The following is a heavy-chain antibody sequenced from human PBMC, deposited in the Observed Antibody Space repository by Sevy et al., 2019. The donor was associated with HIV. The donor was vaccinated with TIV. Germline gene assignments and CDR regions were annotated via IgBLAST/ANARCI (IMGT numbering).Heavy chain of an antibody. CDR3: ARTYCSGDSCYSRIAFDI. Sequence: SETLSLTCAVYGGSFSGNYWSWILQPPGKGLEWIGEINHSGSTNYNPSLKSRVTISVDTSKNQFSLKLSSVTAADTAVYYCARTYCSGDSCYSRIAFDIWGQGTMVTVSS. D-gene: IGHD2-15*01. J-gene: IGHJ3*02. CDR2: INHSGST. CDR1: GGSFSGNY. V-gene: IGHV4-34*01.